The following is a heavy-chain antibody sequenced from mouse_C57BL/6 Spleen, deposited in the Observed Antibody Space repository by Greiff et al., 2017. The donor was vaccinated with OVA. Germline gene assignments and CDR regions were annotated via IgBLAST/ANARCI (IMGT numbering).Heavy chain of an antibody. CDR1: GYAFSSYW. J-gene: IGHJ1*03. V-gene: IGHV1-80*01. Sequence: VQLQQSGAELVKPGASVKISCKASGYAFSSYWMNWVKQRPGKGLEWIGQIYPGDGDTNYNGKFKGKATLTADKSSSTAYMQLSSLTSEDSAVYFCARDTTVVEGYFDVWGTGTTVTVSP. D-gene: IGHD1-1*01. CDR2: IYPGDGDT. CDR3: ARDTTVVEGYFDV.